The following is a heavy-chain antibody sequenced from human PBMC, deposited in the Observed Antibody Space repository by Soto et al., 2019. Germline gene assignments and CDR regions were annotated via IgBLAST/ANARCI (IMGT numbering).Heavy chain of an antibody. V-gene: IGHV3-74*01. J-gene: IGHJ6*02. D-gene: IGHD6-19*01. Sequence: PGGSLRLSCAASGFTFSSYWMHWVRQAPGKGLVWVSRINSDGSSTSYADSVKGRFTISRDNAKNTLYLQMNSLRAEDTAVYYCKGEVAVAGTINYYYYGMDVWGQGTTVTVSS. CDR1: GFTFSSYW. CDR3: KGEVAVAGTINYYYYGMDV. CDR2: INSDGSST.